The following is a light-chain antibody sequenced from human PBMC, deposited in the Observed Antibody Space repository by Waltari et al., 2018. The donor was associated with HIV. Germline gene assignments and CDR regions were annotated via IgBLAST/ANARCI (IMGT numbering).Light chain of an antibody. CDR2: DAS. Sequence: EIVMTQSPATLSFSPGERVALSCRASQGISTSLAWYQQKPGQAPRLLIYDASTRATDIPARFSGSGSGTEFTLTISSLQSEDSAIYYCQQYINWPPYTFGQGTKLEI. CDR1: QGISTS. V-gene: IGKV3-15*01. CDR3: QQYINWPPYT. J-gene: IGKJ2*01.